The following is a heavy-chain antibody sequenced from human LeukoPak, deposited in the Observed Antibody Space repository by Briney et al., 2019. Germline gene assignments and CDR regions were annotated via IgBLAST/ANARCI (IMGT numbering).Heavy chain of an antibody. CDR3: ARDGGTGIPFDY. CDR2: VSGSDSTI. CDR1: GFTFSDYY. V-gene: IGHV3-11*04. Sequence: GGSLRLSCAASGFTFSDYYMSWIRQAPGKGLEWVSYVSGSDSTIYYADSVKGRFTISRDNAKNSLYLQMNSLRAEDTAIYYCARDGGTGIPFDYWGQGTLVTVSS. D-gene: IGHD1-1*01. J-gene: IGHJ4*02.